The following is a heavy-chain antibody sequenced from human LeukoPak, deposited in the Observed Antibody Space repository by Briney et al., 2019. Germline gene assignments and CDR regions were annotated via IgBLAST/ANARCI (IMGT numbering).Heavy chain of an antibody. CDR3: AELGITMIGGV. D-gene: IGHD3-10*02. V-gene: IGHV3-48*03. CDR2: ISSSGSTI. Sequence: GGPLRLSFAALGSPFSSFELNWFGKAPGKGLEWVSYISSSGSTIYYADSVKGRFTISRDNAKNSLYLQMNSLRAEDTAVYYCAELGITMIGGVWGKGTTVTISS. CDR1: GSPFSSFE. J-gene: IGHJ6*04.